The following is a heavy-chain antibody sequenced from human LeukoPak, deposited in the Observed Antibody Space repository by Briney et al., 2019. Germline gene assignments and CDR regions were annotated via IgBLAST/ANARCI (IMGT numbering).Heavy chain of an antibody. CDR1: GFIVSRKY. Sequence: PGGSLRLSCAASGFIVSRKYMSWVRQAPGKGLEWVSVIYSGGSADYADSVKGRFTISRDNSKNTLHLQMRAEDTAVYYCATESSSWRFDYWGQGTLVTVSS. V-gene: IGHV3-66*01. J-gene: IGHJ4*02. D-gene: IGHD6-13*01. CDR3: ATESSSWRFDY. CDR2: IYSGGSA.